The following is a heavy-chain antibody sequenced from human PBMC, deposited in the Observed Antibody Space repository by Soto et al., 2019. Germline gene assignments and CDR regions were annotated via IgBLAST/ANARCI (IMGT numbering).Heavy chain of an antibody. D-gene: IGHD3-22*01. CDR1: GFSVSSSY. CDR2: IYSGGST. CDR3: ARMYYYDGSGYYYKYWYFYL. Sequence: EVQLVESGGGLVQPGGSLRLSCAASGFSVSSSYMSWVRQAPGKGLEWVSVIYSGGSTYYADSVKGRFTISRDNSKSTLYLQLNSLRAEDTAVYYCARMYYYDGSGYYYKYWYFYLWGRGTLVTVSS. J-gene: IGHJ2*01. V-gene: IGHV3-66*01.